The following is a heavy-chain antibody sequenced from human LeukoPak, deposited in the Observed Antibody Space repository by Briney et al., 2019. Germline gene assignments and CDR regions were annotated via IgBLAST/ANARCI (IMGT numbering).Heavy chain of an antibody. J-gene: IGHJ5*02. D-gene: IGHD1-1*01. CDR1: GFTFSSYG. CDR2: VSFDGSNE. CDR3: VRGVGYTLLS. Sequence: GRSLRLSCAASGFTFSSYGMHWVRQAPGKGLEWVAVVSFDGSNEKYADSVRGRFTISRDNSKKMLYLQMNSLSREDTAVYYCVRGVGYTLLSWGQGTLVTVSS. V-gene: IGHV3-30*03.